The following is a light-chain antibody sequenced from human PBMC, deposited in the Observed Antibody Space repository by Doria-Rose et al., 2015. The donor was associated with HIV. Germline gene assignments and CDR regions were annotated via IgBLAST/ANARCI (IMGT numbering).Light chain of an antibody. V-gene: IGKV1-39*01. J-gene: IGKJ1*01. Sequence: MTQSPSSLPASIGGRATITCGDSQTVSTYFNWFQQEPGKAPKLLIYAASRLQSGVPSRFSGSGSGTDFTLTISGLQPGDFATYYCQQTYSSPPWTFGQGTKVEMK. CDR3: QQTYSSPPWT. CDR2: AAS. CDR1: QTVSTY.